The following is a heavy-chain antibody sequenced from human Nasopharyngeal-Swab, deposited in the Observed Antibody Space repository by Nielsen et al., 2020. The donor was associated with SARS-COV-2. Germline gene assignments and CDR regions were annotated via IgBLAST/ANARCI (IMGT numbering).Heavy chain of an antibody. D-gene: IGHD3-10*01. CDR3: ASLWFGENLDY. J-gene: IGHJ4*02. CDR1: GFTFDDYA. Sequence: SLKISCAASGFTFDDYAMHWVRQAPGKGLEWVSGISWNSGSIGYADSVKGRFTISRDNAKNSLYLQMNSLRDEDTAVYYCASLWFGENLDYWGQGTLVTVSS. CDR2: ISWNSGSI. V-gene: IGHV3-9*01.